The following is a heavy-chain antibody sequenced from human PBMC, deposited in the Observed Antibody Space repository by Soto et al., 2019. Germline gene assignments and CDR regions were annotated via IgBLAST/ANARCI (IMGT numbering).Heavy chain of an antibody. CDR2: INSDGSST. J-gene: IGHJ6*02. CDR3: ARDRYPYYDFWSGHYGMDV. D-gene: IGHD3-3*01. CDR1: GFTFSSYW. V-gene: IGHV3-74*01. Sequence: LRLSCAASGFTFSSYWMHWVRQAPGKGLVWVSRINSDGSSTSYADSVKGRFTISRDNAKNTLYLQMNSLRAEDTAVYYCARDRYPYYDFWSGHYGMDVWGQGTTVTVSS.